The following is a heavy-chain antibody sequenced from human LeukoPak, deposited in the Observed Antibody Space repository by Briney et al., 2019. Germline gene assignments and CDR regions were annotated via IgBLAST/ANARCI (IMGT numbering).Heavy chain of an antibody. CDR1: GFTFSSYA. CDR2: ISGSGGST. J-gene: IGHJ6*03. V-gene: IGHV3-23*01. D-gene: IGHD3-10*01. Sequence: PGGSLRLSCAASGFTFSSYAMSWVRQAPGKGLEWVSAISGSGGSTYYADSVKGRFTISRDNSKNTLYLQMNSLRAEDTAVYYCAKAGDYGSGIRYYYMDVWGKGTTVTVSS. CDR3: AKAGDYGSGIRYYYMDV.